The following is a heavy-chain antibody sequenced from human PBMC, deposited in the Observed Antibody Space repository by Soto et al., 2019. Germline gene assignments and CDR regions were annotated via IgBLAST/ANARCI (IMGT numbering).Heavy chain of an antibody. J-gene: IGHJ4*02. Sequence: GGSLRLSCEASGFTFSAVWMTWVRQAPGKGLEWVANINQDGSAKYYGDSVRGRFTISRDNAKDSLYLQMNSLRAEDTAVYYCARAPNWGRGTLVTVSS. CDR3: ARAPN. CDR1: GFTFSAVW. V-gene: IGHV3-7*05. CDR2: INQDGSAK.